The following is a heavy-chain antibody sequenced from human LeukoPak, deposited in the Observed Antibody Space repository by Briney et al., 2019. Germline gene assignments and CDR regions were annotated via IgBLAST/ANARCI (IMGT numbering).Heavy chain of an antibody. J-gene: IGHJ3*02. V-gene: IGHV4-59*08. Sequence: SETLSLTCIVSGGSISSYYWSWIRQPPGKGLEWIGYIYSSGSTNSNPSLKSRVTISVDTSKSQFSLKMTSVTAAGTAVYYCARQGSGGRVFDIWGQGTMVTVSS. CDR1: GGSISSYY. D-gene: IGHD1-26*01. CDR2: IYSSGST. CDR3: ARQGSGGRVFDI.